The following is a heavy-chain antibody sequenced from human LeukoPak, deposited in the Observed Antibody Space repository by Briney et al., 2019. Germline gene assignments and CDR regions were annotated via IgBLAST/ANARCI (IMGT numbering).Heavy chain of an antibody. V-gene: IGHV3-73*01. CDR3: TRHEDCSGASCYSPHDY. J-gene: IGHJ4*02. D-gene: IGHD2-15*01. CDR2: IRSKGNSYAT. CDR1: GFTFSAST. Sequence: GGSLKLSCAASGFTFSASTMHWVRQASGKGLEWVGRIRSKGNSYATAYAASVKGRFTISRDDSKNTAYLQMNSLKTEDTAVYYCTRHEDCSGASCYSPHDYWGQGTLVIVSS.